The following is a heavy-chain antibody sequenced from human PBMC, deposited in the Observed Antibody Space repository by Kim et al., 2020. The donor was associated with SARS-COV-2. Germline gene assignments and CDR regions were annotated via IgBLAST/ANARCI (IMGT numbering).Heavy chain of an antibody. CDR1: GGSISSYY. V-gene: IGHV4-59*01. Sequence: SETLSLTCTVSGGSISSYYWSWIRQPPGKGLEWIGYIYYSGSTNYNPSLKSRVTISVDTSKNQFSLKLSSVTAADTAVYYCARGVGITIFEIDYWGQGTLVTVSS. CDR2: IYYSGST. J-gene: IGHJ4*02. CDR3: ARGVGITIFEIDY. D-gene: IGHD3-9*01.